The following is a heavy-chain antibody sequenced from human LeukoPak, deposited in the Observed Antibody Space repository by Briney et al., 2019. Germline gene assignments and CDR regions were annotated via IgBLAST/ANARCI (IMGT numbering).Heavy chain of an antibody. D-gene: IGHD2-15*01. CDR1: GGSISSYY. V-gene: IGHV4-59*01. CDR3: ASEYCSGGSYYDY. J-gene: IGHJ4*02. Sequence: SETLSLTCTVSGGSISSYYWSWIRQPPGKGLEWIGYIYYSGSTNYNPSLKSRVTISVDTSKNQFSLKPSSVTAADTAVYYCASEYCSGGSYYDYWGQGTLVTVSS. CDR2: IYYSGST.